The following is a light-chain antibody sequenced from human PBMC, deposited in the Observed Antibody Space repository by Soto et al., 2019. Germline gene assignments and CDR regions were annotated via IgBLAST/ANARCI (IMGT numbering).Light chain of an antibody. Sequence: EGVWTQSTGTLSFSPGDRASLSCRASQSLSRYFLAWYQHKPGQAPRLLISGASRRATGIPDRFSGAGSGTDFTLTISRLEPEDFALYYCQQYDSLPITFGQGTRLEI. CDR2: GAS. CDR3: QQYDSLPIT. V-gene: IGKV3-20*01. CDR1: QSLSRYF. J-gene: IGKJ5*01.